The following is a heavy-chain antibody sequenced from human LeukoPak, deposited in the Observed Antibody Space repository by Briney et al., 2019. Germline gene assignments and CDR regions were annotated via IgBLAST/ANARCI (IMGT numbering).Heavy chain of an antibody. J-gene: IGHJ4*02. D-gene: IGHD6-19*01. CDR3: AAQWLVQGY. Sequence: GGSLRLSCAASGFTFSSYAMHWVRQAPGKGLEWVAVISYDGSNKYYADSVKGRFTISRDNSKNTLYLQMNSLRAEDTAVYYCAAQWLVQGYGGQGTLVTVSS. V-gene: IGHV3-30-3*01. CDR1: GFTFSSYA. CDR2: ISYDGSNK.